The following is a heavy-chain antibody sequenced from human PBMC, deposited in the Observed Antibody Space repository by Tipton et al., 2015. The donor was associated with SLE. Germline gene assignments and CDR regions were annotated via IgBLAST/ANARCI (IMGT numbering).Heavy chain of an antibody. CDR2: IYHSGNT. V-gene: IGHV4-59*08. Sequence: TLSLTCTVSGGSISSYYWTWIRQPPWKGLEWIGTIYHSGNTNYNPSLKSRVTMSVDTSKNQFSLHLNSVTAADTAVYYCARHKAAYCGGDCYSYSFDIWGQGTMVTVSS. D-gene: IGHD2-21*01. CDR1: GGSISSYY. J-gene: IGHJ3*02. CDR3: ARHKAAYCGGDCYSYSFDI.